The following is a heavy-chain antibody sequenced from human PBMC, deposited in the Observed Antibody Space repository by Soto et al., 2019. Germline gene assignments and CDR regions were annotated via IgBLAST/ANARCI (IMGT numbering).Heavy chain of an antibody. CDR2: ISGSGGST. CDR3: AKTNSWYYDILTGYLVDY. Sequence: GGSLRLSCAASGFTFSSYAMSWVRQAPGKGLEWVSAISGSGGSTYYADSVKGRFTISRDNSKNTLYLQMNSLRAEDTAVYYCAKTNSWYYDILTGYLVDYWGQGTLVTVSS. V-gene: IGHV3-23*01. D-gene: IGHD3-9*01. CDR1: GFTFSSYA. J-gene: IGHJ4*02.